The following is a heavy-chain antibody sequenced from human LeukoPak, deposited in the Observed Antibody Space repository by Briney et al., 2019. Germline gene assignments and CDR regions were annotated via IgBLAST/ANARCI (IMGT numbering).Heavy chain of an antibody. CDR3: ARGRGADFDY. Sequence: SETLSLTCAVYGGSFSGYYWSWIRQPPRKGLEWNGEINNSGSTNYNPSLRGRVTISVDTSKNQFSLKLSSVTAADTAVYYCARGRGADFDYWGQGTLVTVSS. V-gene: IGHV4-34*01. CDR2: INNSGST. CDR1: GGSFSGYY. J-gene: IGHJ4*02. D-gene: IGHD3-10*01.